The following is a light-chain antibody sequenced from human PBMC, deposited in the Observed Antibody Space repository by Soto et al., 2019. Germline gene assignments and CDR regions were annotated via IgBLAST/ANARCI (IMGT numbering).Light chain of an antibody. Sequence: EIVLTQSPGTPSLSPGERATLSCRASQSVSSSYLAWYQQKPGQAPRLLIYGASSRATGIPDRFSGSGSGTDFTLTISRLEPEDFAVYYCQQRHTFGQGTKVDIK. V-gene: IGKV3-20*01. CDR2: GAS. CDR3: QQRHT. CDR1: QSVSSSY. J-gene: IGKJ1*01.